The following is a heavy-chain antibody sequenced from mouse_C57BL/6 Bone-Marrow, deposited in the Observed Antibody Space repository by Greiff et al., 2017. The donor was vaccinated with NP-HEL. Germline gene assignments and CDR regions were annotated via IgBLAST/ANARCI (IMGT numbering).Heavy chain of an antibody. V-gene: IGHV14-2*01. D-gene: IGHD2-1*01. CDR2: IDPEDGET. CDR3: ARGDGNYVYAMDY. J-gene: IGHJ4*01. Sequence: EVQLQQSGAELVKPGASVKLSCTASGFNIKDYYMHWVKQRTEQGLEWIGRIDPEDGETKYAPKFQGKATLTADTSSNTAYLQLSSLTSEDTAVYYCARGDGNYVYAMDYWGQGTSVTVSS. CDR1: GFNIKDYY.